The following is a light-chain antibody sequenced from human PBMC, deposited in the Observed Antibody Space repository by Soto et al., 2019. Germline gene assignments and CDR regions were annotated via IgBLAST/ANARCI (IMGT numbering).Light chain of an antibody. CDR2: DAS. J-gene: IGKJ1*01. CDR3: QQDISFPKT. Sequence: DIQMPQSPPTLPAFVGDTVTITCRASQSVSSWLAWYQQKPGTAPNLLIYDASSLASGVPSRFSGSGSGTKFTLTIRSLQTDDFATYYCQQDISFPKTFGQGTKVEMK. CDR1: QSVSSW. V-gene: IGKV1-5*01.